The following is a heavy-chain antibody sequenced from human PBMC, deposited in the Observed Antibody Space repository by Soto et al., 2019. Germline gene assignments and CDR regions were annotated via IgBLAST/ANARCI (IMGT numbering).Heavy chain of an antibody. V-gene: IGHV3-21*01. CDR2: ISSSSSYI. J-gene: IGHJ1*01. D-gene: IGHD6-19*01. Sequence: EVQLVESGGGLVKPGGSLRLSCAASGFTFSSYSMNWVRQAPGKGLEWVSSISSSSSYIYYTDSVKGRFTISRDNAKNSLYLQINSLRAEDTAVYYCARVAGSGWTRAEYFQHWGQGTLVTVSS. CDR3: ARVAGSGWTRAEYFQH. CDR1: GFTFSSYS.